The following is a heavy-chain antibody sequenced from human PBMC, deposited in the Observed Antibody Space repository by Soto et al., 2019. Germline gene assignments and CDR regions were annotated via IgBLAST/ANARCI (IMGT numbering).Heavy chain of an antibody. V-gene: IGHV4-4*02. Sequence: QVQLQESGPGLVKPSGTLSLTCVVSCGSISSGNWWSWVRQPPGKGLEWIGEVYHTGSTNYKPSLRSRVTMSVDKSKNQFSLNLNSVTAADTAVYYCAAGSYYKFDPWGQGTLVTVSS. CDR3: AAGSYYKFDP. J-gene: IGHJ5*02. CDR2: VYHTGST. D-gene: IGHD3-10*01. CDR1: CGSISSGNW.